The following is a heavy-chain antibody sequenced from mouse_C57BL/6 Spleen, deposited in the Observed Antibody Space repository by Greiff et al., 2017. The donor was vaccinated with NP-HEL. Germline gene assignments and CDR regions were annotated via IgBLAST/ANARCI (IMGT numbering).Heavy chain of an antibody. V-gene: IGHV5-4*01. CDR1: GFTFSSYA. CDR2: ISDGGSYT. CDR3: AREPQLGYYFDY. J-gene: IGHJ2*01. Sequence: EVQLVESGGGLVKPGGSLKLSCAASGFTFSSYAMSWVRQTPEKRLEWVATISDGGSYTYYPDNVKGRFTISRDNAKNNLYLQMSHLKSEDTAMYYCAREPQLGYYFDYWGQGTTLTVSS. D-gene: IGHD4-1*02.